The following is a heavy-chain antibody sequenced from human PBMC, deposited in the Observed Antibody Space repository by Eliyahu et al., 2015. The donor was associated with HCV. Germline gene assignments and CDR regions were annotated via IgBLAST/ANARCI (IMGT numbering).Heavy chain of an antibody. CDR3: ARTHYDILTGATTGNWFDP. D-gene: IGHD3-9*01. CDR2: INAGNGNR. J-gene: IGHJ5*02. Sequence: QVQLVQSGAEVKKPGASVKVSCKASGYSFTSYAMHWVRQAPGQRLEWMGWINAGNGNRKYSQKFQGRVTITRDTSASTAYMELSSLRSEDTAVYYCARTHYDILTGATTGNWFDPWGQGTLVTVSS. V-gene: IGHV1-3*01. CDR1: GYSFTSYA.